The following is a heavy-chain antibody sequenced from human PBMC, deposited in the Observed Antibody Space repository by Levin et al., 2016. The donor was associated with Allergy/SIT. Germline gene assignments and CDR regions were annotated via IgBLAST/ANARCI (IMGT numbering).Heavy chain of an antibody. J-gene: IGHJ3*01. CDR3: ARDEGNAYCGGDCPDDAFDV. D-gene: IGHD2-21*01. CDR2: ISVQNGNT. V-gene: IGHV1-18*01. Sequence: ASVKVSCKASGYIFTKYGISWVRQAPGQGLEWIGWISVQNGNTNYAQKLQGRVTMTTDASTSTAFMELRSLRSDDTAVYYCARDEGNAYCGGDCPDDAFDVWGQGTMVTVSS. CDR1: GYIFTKYG.